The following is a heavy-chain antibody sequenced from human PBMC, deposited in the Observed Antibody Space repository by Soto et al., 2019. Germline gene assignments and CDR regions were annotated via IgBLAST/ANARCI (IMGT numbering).Heavy chain of an antibody. CDR3: ASFYSGSQGTDY. Sequence: ASVKVSCKASGYTFTGYYMHWVRQAPGQGLEWMGIINPSGGSTSYAQKFQGRVTMTRDTSTSTVYMELSSLRSEDTAVYYCASFYSGSQGTDYWGQGTLVTVSS. D-gene: IGHD1-26*01. V-gene: IGHV1-46*01. CDR2: INPSGGST. CDR1: GYTFTGYY. J-gene: IGHJ4*02.